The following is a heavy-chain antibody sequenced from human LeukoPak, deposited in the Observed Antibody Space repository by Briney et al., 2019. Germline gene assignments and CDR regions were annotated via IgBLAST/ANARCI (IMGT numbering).Heavy chain of an antibody. V-gene: IGHV4-34*01. Sequence: SETLSLTCAVYGGSFSGYYWSWIRQPPGKGLEWVGEINHSGSTNYNPSLKSRVTISVDTSKNQFSLKLSSVTAADTAVYYCARGGYGGNSVDYWGQGTLVTVSS. CDR1: GGSFSGYY. D-gene: IGHD4-23*01. CDR3: ARGGYGGNSVDY. CDR2: INHSGST. J-gene: IGHJ4*02.